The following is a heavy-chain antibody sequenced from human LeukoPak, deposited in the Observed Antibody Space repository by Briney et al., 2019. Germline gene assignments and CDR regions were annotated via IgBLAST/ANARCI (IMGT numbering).Heavy chain of an antibody. Sequence: GGSLRLSCAASGFTFDDYAMHWVRQAPGEGLEWVSLISGDGGSTYYADSVKGRFTISRDNSKNSLYLQMNSLRTEDTALYYCAKDIRYSSGWGHWGQGTLVTVSS. CDR2: ISGDGGST. V-gene: IGHV3-43*02. CDR1: GFTFDDYA. D-gene: IGHD6-19*01. CDR3: AKDIRYSSGWGH. J-gene: IGHJ4*02.